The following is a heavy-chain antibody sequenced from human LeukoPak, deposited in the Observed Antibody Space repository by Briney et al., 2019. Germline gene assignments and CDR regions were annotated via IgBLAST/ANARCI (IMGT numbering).Heavy chain of an antibody. Sequence: SETLSLTCTVSSGSVSNGDYYWSWLRQPPGKALEWIGYIYYTGSAYYNPSLGGRVTLSVDTSKNQFSVKLSSVTAADTAVYYCAGSQNYYGSGDYWGQGTLVTVSS. CDR3: AGSQNYYGSGDY. CDR2: IYYTGSA. CDR1: SGSVSNGDYY. D-gene: IGHD3-10*01. J-gene: IGHJ4*02. V-gene: IGHV4-61*08.